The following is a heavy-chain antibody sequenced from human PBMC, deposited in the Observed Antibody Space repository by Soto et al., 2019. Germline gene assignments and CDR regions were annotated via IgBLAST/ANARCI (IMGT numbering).Heavy chain of an antibody. Sequence: QVQLRESGPGLVKPSQTLSLTCTVSGASITSGGHYWSCIRQHPVKGLEWIGYIDYSGSTHYNPSLKSRLSISIDRSKHQFSLNLTSVTPEDTAVYYCARDRSPGGHPYFDSWGQGTLVTVSS. CDR3: ARDRSPGGHPYFDS. CDR1: GASITSGGHY. J-gene: IGHJ4*02. CDR2: IDYSGST. V-gene: IGHV4-31*03. D-gene: IGHD2-15*01.